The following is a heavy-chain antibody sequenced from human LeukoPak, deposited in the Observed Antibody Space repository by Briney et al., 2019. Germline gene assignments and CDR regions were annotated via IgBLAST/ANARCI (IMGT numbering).Heavy chain of an antibody. Sequence: GGSLRLSCAASGFTFSSYAMHWVRQAPGKGLEWVAVISYDGSNKYYAGSVKGRFTISRDNSKNTLYMQMNSLRAEDTAVYYCAKDFAKYCSGGCDFQHWGQGTLVTVS. J-gene: IGHJ1*01. CDR3: AKDFAKYCSGGCDFQH. V-gene: IGHV3-30*18. CDR2: ISYDGSNK. CDR1: GFTFSSYA. D-gene: IGHD2-15*01.